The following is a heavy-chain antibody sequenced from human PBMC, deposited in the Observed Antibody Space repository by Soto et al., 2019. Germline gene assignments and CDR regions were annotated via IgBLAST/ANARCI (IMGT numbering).Heavy chain of an antibody. CDR3: ARDRTGGKGYYYYYGMDV. J-gene: IGHJ6*02. V-gene: IGHV6-1*01. Sequence: SQTLSLTCAISGGSVSSNSAAWNRIRQSPSRGLEWLGRTYYRSKWYNDYAVSVKSRITINPDTSKNQFSLQLNSVTPEDTAVYYCARDRTGGKGYYYYYGMDVWGQGTTVTVSS. D-gene: IGHD3-10*01. CDR2: TYYRSKWYN. CDR1: GGSVSSNSAA.